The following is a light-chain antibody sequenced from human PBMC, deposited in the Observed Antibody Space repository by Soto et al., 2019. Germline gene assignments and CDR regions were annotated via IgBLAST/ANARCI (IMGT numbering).Light chain of an antibody. CDR3: QQYNSYS. V-gene: IGKV1-5*01. CDR1: QSISNW. Sequence: DIQMTQSPSTLPASVGDRVTITCRASQSISNWLAWYQQKPGKAPKLLIYDVSSLESGVPSRFSGSGSGTEFTLTISSLQPDDFATYYCQQYNSYSFGQGTKVDI. CDR2: DVS. J-gene: IGKJ1*01.